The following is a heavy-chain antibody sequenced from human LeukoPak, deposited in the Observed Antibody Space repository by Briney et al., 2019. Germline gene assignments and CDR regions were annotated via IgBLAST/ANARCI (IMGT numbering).Heavy chain of an antibody. CDR1: GFAFSTYS. CDR2: ITSISSYI. Sequence: PGGSLRLSCAASGFAFSTYSMNWVRQAPGKGLEWVSSITSISSYIKYSDSVRGRFTISRDNAKNSLYLQMNSLRGEDTAVYYCARVKAGATVENFYYYYMDVWGKGTTVTVSS. J-gene: IGHJ6*03. D-gene: IGHD1/OR15-1a*01. CDR3: ARVKAGATVENFYYYYMDV. V-gene: IGHV3-21*01.